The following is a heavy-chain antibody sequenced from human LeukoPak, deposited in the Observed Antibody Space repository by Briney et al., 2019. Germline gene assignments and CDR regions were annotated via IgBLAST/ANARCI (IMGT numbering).Heavy chain of an antibody. CDR1: GFSFSDYA. V-gene: IGHV3-30*18. CDR3: AKDRDRTHDY. J-gene: IGHJ4*02. CDR2: ISYDGSNK. Sequence: GGSLRLSCAASGFSFSDYAMHWVRQAPGKGLEWVAVISYDGSNKYYVDSVKGRFTISRDNSKNTLYLQMNSLRTEDTAVYYCAKDRDRTHDYWGQGTLVTVSS. D-gene: IGHD1-14*01.